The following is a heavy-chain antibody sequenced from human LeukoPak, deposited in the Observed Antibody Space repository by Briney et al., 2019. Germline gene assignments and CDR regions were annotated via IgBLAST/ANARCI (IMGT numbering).Heavy chain of an antibody. Sequence: GGSLRLSCAASGFTVSSNYMSWVRQAPGKGLEWVSVIYSGGGTYYADSVKGRFTISRDNSKNTLYLQMNSLRAEDTAVYYCARDMAGPPLFYYWGQGTLVTVSS. CDR3: ARDMAGPPLFYY. D-gene: IGHD6-19*01. CDR2: IYSGGGT. CDR1: GFTVSSNY. J-gene: IGHJ4*02. V-gene: IGHV3-53*01.